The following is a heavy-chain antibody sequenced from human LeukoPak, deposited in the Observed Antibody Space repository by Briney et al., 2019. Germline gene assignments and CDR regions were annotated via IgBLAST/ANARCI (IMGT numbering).Heavy chain of an antibody. CDR3: ARRHLSARAFDI. Sequence: GESLKISCKGSGYSFTNYWIGWWRQMPGNGLEWRGIIYPGDSDTRYSPSFQGQVTISADKSISTAYLQWSSLKASDTAMYYCARRHLSARAFDIWGQGTMVTVSS. J-gene: IGHJ3*02. D-gene: IGHD3-16*01. CDR2: IYPGDSDT. V-gene: IGHV5-51*01. CDR1: GYSFTNYW.